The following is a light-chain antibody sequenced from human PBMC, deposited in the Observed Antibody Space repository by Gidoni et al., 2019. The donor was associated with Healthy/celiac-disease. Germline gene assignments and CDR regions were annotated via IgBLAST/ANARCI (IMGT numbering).Light chain of an antibody. Sequence: QSALTQPASVCGSPGQPITISCTGTSSDVGSYNLFSWYQQHPGKAPKLMIYEVSKRPSGVSNRFSGSKSGNTASLTISGLQAEDEADYYCCSYAGSSTFVVFGGGTKLTVL. V-gene: IGLV2-23*02. CDR3: CSYAGSSTFVV. CDR1: SSDVGSYNL. J-gene: IGLJ2*01. CDR2: EVS.